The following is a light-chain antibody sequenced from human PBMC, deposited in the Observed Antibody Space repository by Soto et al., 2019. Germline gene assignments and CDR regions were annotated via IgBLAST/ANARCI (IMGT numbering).Light chain of an antibody. CDR1: SSDIGDYIY. CDR2: EVS. J-gene: IGLJ2*01. CDR3: SSYTSGSTLRV. Sequence: QSVLTQSASVSGSPGQSITISCTGTSSDIGDYIYVSWYQHHPGKAPKLMIYEVSYRPSGVSSRFSGSKSGNTASLTISGLQAEDEASYYCSSYTSGSTLRVFGGGTKLTVL. V-gene: IGLV2-14*01.